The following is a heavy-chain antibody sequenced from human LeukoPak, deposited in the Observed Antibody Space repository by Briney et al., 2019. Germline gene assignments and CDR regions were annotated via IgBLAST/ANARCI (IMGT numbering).Heavy chain of an antibody. CDR3: ARGPYYYGSGSYFGDYYYYYMDV. V-gene: IGHV1-8*01. Sequence: ASVKVSCKASGYTFTSYDINWVRQATGQGLEWMGWMNLNSGNTGYAQKFQGRVTMTRNTSISTAYMELSSLRSEDTAVYYCARGPYYYGSGSYFGDYYYYYMDVWGKGTTVTISS. J-gene: IGHJ6*03. CDR2: MNLNSGNT. D-gene: IGHD3-10*01. CDR1: GYTFTSYD.